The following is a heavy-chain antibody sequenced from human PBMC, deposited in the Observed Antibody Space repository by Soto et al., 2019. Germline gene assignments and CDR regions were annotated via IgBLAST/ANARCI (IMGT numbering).Heavy chain of an antibody. D-gene: IGHD3-3*01. Sequence: SGGSLRLSCAASGFTFSDYYMSWIRQAPGKGLEWVSYISSSGSTIYYADSVKGRFTISRDNAKNSLYLQMNSLRAEDTAVYYCARERYYDFWSGYYFDYWGQGTLVTVSS. CDR1: GFTFSDYY. CDR2: ISSSGSTI. V-gene: IGHV3-11*01. CDR3: ARERYYDFWSGYYFDY. J-gene: IGHJ4*02.